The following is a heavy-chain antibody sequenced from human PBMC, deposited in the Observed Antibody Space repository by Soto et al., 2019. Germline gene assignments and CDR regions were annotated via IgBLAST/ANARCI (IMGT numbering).Heavy chain of an antibody. CDR2: ISYDGRNK. D-gene: IGHD1-1*01. V-gene: IGHV3-30*04. CDR1: GFTFSSYA. CDR3: ASPRLSSDGTTPIEY. J-gene: IGHJ4*02. Sequence: QVQLVESGGGVVQPGRSLRLSCAASGFTFSSYAMHWVRQAPGKGLEWVAVISYDGRNKYYADSVKGRFTIARDNSKNTLYLQMNSLRAKDTAVYYCASPRLSSDGTTPIEYRGQGTLVTVAA.